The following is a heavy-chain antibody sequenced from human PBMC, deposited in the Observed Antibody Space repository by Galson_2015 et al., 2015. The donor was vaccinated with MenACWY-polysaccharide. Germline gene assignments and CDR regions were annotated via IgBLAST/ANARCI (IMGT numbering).Heavy chain of an antibody. CDR2: IYPADSDT. D-gene: IGHD4-17*01. J-gene: IGHJ4*02. CDR3: ARLSATGTVTFDY. Sequence: QSGAEVKKPGESLKISCKGSGYSFTSNWIGWVRQMPGKGLEWMGIIYPADSDTRYSPSFQGQVTISADKSISTAYLQWSSLKASDTAVYYGARLSATGTVTFDYWGQGTLVTVS. V-gene: IGHV5-51*03. CDR1: GYSFTSNW.